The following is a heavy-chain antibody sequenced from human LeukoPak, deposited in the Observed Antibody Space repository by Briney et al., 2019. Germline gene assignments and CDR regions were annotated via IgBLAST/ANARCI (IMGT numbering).Heavy chain of an antibody. CDR3: ASTSRDGYKGVDY. Sequence: SETLSLTCTVSGGSISSYYWSWIRQPPGKGLEWIGYIYYSGSTNYNPSLKSRVTISVDTSKNQFSLKLSSVTAADTAVYYCASTSRDGYKGVDYWGQGTLVTVSS. D-gene: IGHD5-24*01. CDR1: GGSISSYY. CDR2: IYYSGST. V-gene: IGHV4-59*08. J-gene: IGHJ4*02.